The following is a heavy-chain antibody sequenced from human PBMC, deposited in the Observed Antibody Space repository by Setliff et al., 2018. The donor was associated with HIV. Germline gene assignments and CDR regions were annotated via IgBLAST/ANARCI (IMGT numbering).Heavy chain of an antibody. D-gene: IGHD2-21*02. CDR2: IYYSGST. CDR3: ARRIAPGWWGGNSGDAFDL. Sequence: SETLSLTCTVSGGSISSSSYYWGWIRQPPGKGLEWIGSIYYSGSTYYNPSLKSRVTISVDTSKNQFSLKLSSVTAADTAVYYCARRIAPGWWGGNSGDAFDLWGQGTMVTVSS. CDR1: GGSISSSSYY. V-gene: IGHV4-39*01. J-gene: IGHJ3*01.